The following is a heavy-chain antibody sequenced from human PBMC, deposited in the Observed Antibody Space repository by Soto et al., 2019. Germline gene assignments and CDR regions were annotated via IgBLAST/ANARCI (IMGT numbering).Heavy chain of an antibody. CDR2: ISGSGGST. Sequence: GGSLRLSCAASGLPYSKYALTWVRQAPGKGLEWVSVISGSGGSTYYADSVKGRFTISRDNYKNSLYLQMDSLRAEDTDLYYCATHNYYTFEYWGQGALVTVSS. CDR3: ATHNYYTFEY. V-gene: IGHV3-23*01. D-gene: IGHD3-22*01. J-gene: IGHJ4*02. CDR1: GLPYSKYA.